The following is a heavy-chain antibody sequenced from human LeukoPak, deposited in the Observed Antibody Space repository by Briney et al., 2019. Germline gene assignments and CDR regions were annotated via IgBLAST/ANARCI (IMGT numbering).Heavy chain of an antibody. V-gene: IGHV4-30-4*01. J-gene: IGHJ6*03. Sequence: PSQTLSLTCTVSGGSISSGDYYWRWIRQPPGKGLEWIGYIYYSGSTYYNPSLKSRVTISVDTSKNQFSLKLSSVTAADTTVYYCERDRYSGYDGYYYMDVWGKGTTVTVSS. CDR1: GGSISSGDYY. CDR3: ERDRYSGYDGYYYMDV. CDR2: IYYSGST. D-gene: IGHD5-12*01.